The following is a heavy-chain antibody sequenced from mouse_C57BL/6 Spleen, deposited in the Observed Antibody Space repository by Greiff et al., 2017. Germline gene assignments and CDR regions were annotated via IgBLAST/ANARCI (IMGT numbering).Heavy chain of an antibody. CDR2: INYDGSST. J-gene: IGHJ4*01. CDR1: GFTFSDYY. D-gene: IGHD1-1*01. Sequence: EVQVVESEGGLVQPGSSMKLSCTASGFTFSDYYMAWVRQVPEKGLEWVANINYDGSSTYYLDSLKSRFIISRDNAKNILYLQMSSLKSEDTATYYCARGAVVAPFAMDYWGQGTSVTVSS. V-gene: IGHV5-16*01. CDR3: ARGAVVAPFAMDY.